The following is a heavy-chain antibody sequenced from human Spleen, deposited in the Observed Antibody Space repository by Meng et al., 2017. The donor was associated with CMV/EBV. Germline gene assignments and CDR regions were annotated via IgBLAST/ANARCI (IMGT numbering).Heavy chain of an antibody. J-gene: IGHJ4*02. V-gene: IGHV3-30*02. Sequence: GESLKISCAASGFTFSNYGMHWVRQAPGKGLEWVAFIRYDGSNKYYADSVKGRFTISRDNSKNTLYLQMNSLRAEDTALYYCAKAYLLYDFWSGGFDYWGQGTLVTVSS. CDR1: GFTFSNYG. CDR3: AKAYLLYDFWSGGFDY. CDR2: IRYDGSNK. D-gene: IGHD3-3*01.